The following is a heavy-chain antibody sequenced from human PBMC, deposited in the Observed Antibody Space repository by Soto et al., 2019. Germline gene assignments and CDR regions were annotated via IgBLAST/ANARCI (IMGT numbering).Heavy chain of an antibody. V-gene: IGHV3-33*01. D-gene: IGHD1-1*01. CDR2: LWPDGNYK. J-gene: IGHJ5*02. Sequence: QVQLVESGGGVVQPGRSLRLSCVASGFTLSNYGIHWVRQAPGKGLEWVAVLWPDGNYKQYSDSVKGRFTISRDNSKNTLYLQMNSLRVEDTAVYYCARAGIEATPQLGWFDPWGQGTLVTVSS. CDR3: ARAGIEATPQLGWFDP. CDR1: GFTLSNYG.